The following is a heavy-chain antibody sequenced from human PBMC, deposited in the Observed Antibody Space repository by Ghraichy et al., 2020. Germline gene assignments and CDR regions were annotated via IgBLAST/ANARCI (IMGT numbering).Heavy chain of an antibody. CDR3: AKTDSSGDFDFWSGYFPLDA. J-gene: IGHJ5*02. CDR1: GFSFSSFA. CDR2: ISGTDSRT. Sequence: GGSLRLSCAASGFSFSSFAMTWVRQPPGKGLQWVSLISGTDSRTYYADSVRGRFTISRDNSRNTLYLQMNSLRAEDTAVYYCAKTDSSGDFDFWSGYFPLDAWGLGTLVTVS. D-gene: IGHD3-3*01. V-gene: IGHV3-23*01.